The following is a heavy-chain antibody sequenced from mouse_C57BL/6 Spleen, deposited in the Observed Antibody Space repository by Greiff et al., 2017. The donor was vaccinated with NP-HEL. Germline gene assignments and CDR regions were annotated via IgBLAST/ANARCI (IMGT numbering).Heavy chain of an antibody. Sequence: QVQLKESGAELARPGASVKLSCKASGYTFTSYGISWVKQRTGQGLEWIGEIYPRSGNTYYNEKFKGKATLTADKSSSTAYMELRSLTSEDSAVYFCARGVYDGYYFDYWGQGTTLTVSS. V-gene: IGHV1-81*01. D-gene: IGHD2-3*01. CDR2: IYPRSGNT. J-gene: IGHJ2*01. CDR3: ARGVYDGYYFDY. CDR1: GYTFTSYG.